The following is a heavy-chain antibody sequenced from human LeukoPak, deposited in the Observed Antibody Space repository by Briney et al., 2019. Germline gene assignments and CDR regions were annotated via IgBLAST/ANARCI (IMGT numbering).Heavy chain of an antibody. Sequence: PGRSLRLSRAASGFPFSASPTHSVRQAPGKGLGWVVIISYDGSSKYYADSVKGRFTISRDSSKNTLYLQMNSLRDEDTAVYYCARGSGNSRSWYIVRDGMDVWGQGTTVTVSS. CDR2: ISYDGSSK. CDR1: GFPFSASP. CDR3: ARGSGNSRSWYIVRDGMDV. J-gene: IGHJ6*02. V-gene: IGHV3-30-3*01. D-gene: IGHD6-13*01.